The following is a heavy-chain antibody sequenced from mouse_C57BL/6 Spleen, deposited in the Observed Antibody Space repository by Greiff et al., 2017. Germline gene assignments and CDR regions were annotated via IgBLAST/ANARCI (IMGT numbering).Heavy chain of an antibody. D-gene: IGHD4-1*01. CDR3: ARWERD. V-gene: IGHV1-50*01. CDR2: IDPSDSYP. CDR1: GYTFTSYW. Sequence: QVKLQQPGAELVKPGASVKLSCKASGYTFTSYWMQWVKQRPGQGLEWIGEIDPSDSYPNYNQKFKGKATLTVDTSSSTAYMQLSSLTAEDSAVYYCARWERDWGQGTTRTVSS. J-gene: IGHJ2*01.